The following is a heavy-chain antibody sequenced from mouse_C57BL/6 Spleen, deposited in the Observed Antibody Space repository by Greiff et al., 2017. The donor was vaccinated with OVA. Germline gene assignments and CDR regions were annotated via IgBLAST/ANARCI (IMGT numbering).Heavy chain of an antibody. V-gene: IGHV1-69*01. CDR2: IDPSDSST. Sequence: QVQLQQPGAELVMPGASVKLSCKASGYTFTSYWMHWVKQRPGQGLEWIGEIDPSDSSTNYNQKFKGKSTLTVDKYSSTAYMQLSSLTSEDSAVYYCARPDYYGSSYYAMDYWGQGTSVTVSS. J-gene: IGHJ4*01. CDR1: GYTFTSYW. CDR3: ARPDYYGSSYYAMDY. D-gene: IGHD1-1*01.